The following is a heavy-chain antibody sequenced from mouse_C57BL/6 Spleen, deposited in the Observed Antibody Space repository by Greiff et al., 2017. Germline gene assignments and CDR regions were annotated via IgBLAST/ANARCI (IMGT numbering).Heavy chain of an antibody. CDR2: IDPETGGT. Sequence: SGAELVRPGASVTLSCKASGYTFTDYEMHWVKQTPVHGLEWIGAIDPETGGTAYNQKFKGKAILTADKSSSTAYMELRSLTSEDSAVYYCTRRGYAGAMDYWGQGTSVTVSS. CDR3: TRRGYAGAMDY. J-gene: IGHJ4*01. V-gene: IGHV1-15*01. D-gene: IGHD3-1*01. CDR1: GYTFTDYE.